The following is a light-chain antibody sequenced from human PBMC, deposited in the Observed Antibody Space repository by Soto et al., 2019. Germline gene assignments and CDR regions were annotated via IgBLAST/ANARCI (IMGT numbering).Light chain of an antibody. V-gene: IGKV2-30*01. J-gene: IGKJ2*01. CDR1: QSPEYSDGNTY. CDR3: MRGTHWPYT. Sequence: DVVMTQSPLSLPVTLGQPASISCRSSQSPEYSDGNTYLNWFQQRPGQSPRRLIYKVSNRDSGVPDRFSGSGSGTDFTLRISSVEAEDVGVYYCMRGTHWPYTFGQGTKLEIK. CDR2: KVS.